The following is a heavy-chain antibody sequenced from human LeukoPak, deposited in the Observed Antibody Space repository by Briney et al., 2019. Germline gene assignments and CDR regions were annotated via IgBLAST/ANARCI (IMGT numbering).Heavy chain of an antibody. CDR3: AREGLTTTPNNAFDI. J-gene: IGHJ3*02. CDR2: IWYDENKK. Sequence: GGSLRLSCAASGFTFSSYGMHWVRQAPGKGLEWVAVIWYDENKKFYADSVKGRLTISRDNFKSTLYLQMNSLRVEDTAVYYCAREGLTTTPNNAFDIWGQGTMVTVSS. CDR1: GFTFSSYG. V-gene: IGHV3-33*08. D-gene: IGHD4-11*01.